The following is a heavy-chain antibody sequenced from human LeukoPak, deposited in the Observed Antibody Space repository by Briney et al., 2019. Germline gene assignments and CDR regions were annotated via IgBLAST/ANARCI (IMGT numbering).Heavy chain of an antibody. CDR1: GGSISSYY. V-gene: IGHV4-59*08. J-gene: IGHJ3*02. D-gene: IGHD2-21*02. CDR3: ARRVVVTATSNDAFDI. CDR2: IYYSGST. Sequence: SETLSLTCTVSGGSISSYYWNWIRQPPGKGLEWIGYIYYSGSTKYNHSIRSRVTTSVDTSKNQFSLKLSSVTAADTAVYYCARRVVVTATSNDAFDIWGQGTMVTVSS.